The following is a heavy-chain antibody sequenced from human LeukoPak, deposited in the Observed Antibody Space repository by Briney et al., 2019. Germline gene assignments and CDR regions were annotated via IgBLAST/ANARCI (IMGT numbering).Heavy chain of an antibody. CDR2: IIPIFGTA. Sequence: GASVKVSCKASGYTFTSYGISWVRQAPGQGLEWMGGIIPIFGTANYAQKFQGRVTITADESTSTAYMELSSLRSEDTAVYYCARRGGSEYDYVWGSYRYFGYWGQGTLVTVSS. CDR3: ARRGGSEYDYVWGSYRYFGY. V-gene: IGHV1-69*13. D-gene: IGHD3-16*02. J-gene: IGHJ4*02. CDR1: GYTFTSYG.